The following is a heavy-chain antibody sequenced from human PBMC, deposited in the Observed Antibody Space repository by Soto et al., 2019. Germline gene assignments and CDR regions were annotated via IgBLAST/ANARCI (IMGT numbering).Heavy chain of an antibody. D-gene: IGHD7-27*01. J-gene: IGHJ4*02. Sequence: QVQLVESGGGVVQPWRSLRLSCAASGFTFISYAMHWVRQAPGKWLEWGAGISYDGSNKYYADSVKGRFTISRDNSKNTLYLQMNSLRAEDTAVYYCARKTGDLSLFDYWGQGTLVTVSS. CDR1: GFTFISYA. CDR2: ISYDGSNK. V-gene: IGHV3-30-3*01. CDR3: ARKTGDLSLFDY.